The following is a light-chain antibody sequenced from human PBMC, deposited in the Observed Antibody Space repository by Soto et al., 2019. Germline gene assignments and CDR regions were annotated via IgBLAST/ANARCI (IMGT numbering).Light chain of an antibody. J-gene: IGKJ3*01. CDR1: QSISSW. CDR3: QQYNSYLFT. CDR2: DAS. V-gene: IGKV1-5*01. Sequence: DIQMTQSPSTLSASVGDRVTITCRASQSISSWLAWYQQKPGKAPKLLIYDASSFESGVPSRFSGSGSGTEFTLTISSLQPDDFATYYCQQYNSYLFTFGPGTKVDIK.